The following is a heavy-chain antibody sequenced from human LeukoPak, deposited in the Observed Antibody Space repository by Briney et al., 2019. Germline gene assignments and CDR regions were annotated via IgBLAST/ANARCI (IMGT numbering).Heavy chain of an antibody. Sequence: PSETLSLTYTVSGGSISSYYWSWTRQPPGKGLEWIGYIYTSGSTNYNPSLKSRVTISVDTPKNQFSLKLSSVTAADTAVYYCARRGYSYAEPLNYYYYYMDVWGKGTTVTVSS. V-gene: IGHV4-4*09. CDR1: GGSISSYY. D-gene: IGHD5-18*01. J-gene: IGHJ6*03. CDR3: ARRGYSYAEPLNYYYYYMDV. CDR2: IYTSGST.